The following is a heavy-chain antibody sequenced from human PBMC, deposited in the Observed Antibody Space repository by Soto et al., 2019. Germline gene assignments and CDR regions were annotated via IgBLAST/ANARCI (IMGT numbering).Heavy chain of an antibody. Sequence: GASVKVSCKASGYTFTTYGISWVRQAPGQGLEWMGWISAYNGNTNYAQKFQGRVTMTTDTSTSTAYMELRSLRSDDTAVYYCARDEEAARPGWFDPWGQGTLVTVSS. V-gene: IGHV1-18*01. CDR1: GYTFTTYG. CDR2: ISAYNGNT. D-gene: IGHD6-6*01. CDR3: ARDEEAARPGWFDP. J-gene: IGHJ5*02.